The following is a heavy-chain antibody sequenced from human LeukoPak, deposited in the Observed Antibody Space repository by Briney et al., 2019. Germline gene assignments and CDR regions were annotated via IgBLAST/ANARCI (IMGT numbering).Heavy chain of an antibody. CDR2: ISAYNGNT. J-gene: IGHJ3*02. D-gene: IGHD3-3*01. Sequence: ASVKVSCKASGYTFTSYGISWVRQAPGQGLEWMGWISAYNGNTNYAQKLQGRVTITADKSTSTAYMELSSLRSEDTAVYYRARGPDSITIFGVVITDAFDIWGQGTMVTVSS. CDR3: ARGPDSITIFGVVITDAFDI. CDR1: GYTFTSYG. V-gene: IGHV1-18*01.